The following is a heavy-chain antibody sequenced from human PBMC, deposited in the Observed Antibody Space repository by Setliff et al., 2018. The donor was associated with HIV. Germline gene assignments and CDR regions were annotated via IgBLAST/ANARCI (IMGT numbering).Heavy chain of an antibody. CDR2: IYYSGST. Sequence: SETLSLTCTVSGGSISSHYWGWIRQPPGKGLEWIGYIYYSGSTNYNPSLKSRVTISVDKSKNQFSLKLNSMTAADTAVYYCARVPVGSGSVDYWGQGTLVTVSS. J-gene: IGHJ4*02. V-gene: IGHV4-59*11. D-gene: IGHD3-10*01. CDR3: ARVPVGSGSVDY. CDR1: GGSISSHY.